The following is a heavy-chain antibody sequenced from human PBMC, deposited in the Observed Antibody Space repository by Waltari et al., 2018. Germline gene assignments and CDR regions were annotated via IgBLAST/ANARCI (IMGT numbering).Heavy chain of an antibody. CDR2: INPNSGGT. V-gene: IGHV1-2*02. CDR1: GYTFTGYY. D-gene: IGHD3-3*01. J-gene: IGHJ4*02. Sequence: QVQLVQSGAEVKKPGASVKVSCKASGYTFTGYYMHWVRQAPGQGLEWMGWINPNSGGTNYAQKFQGRVTMTRDTSISTAYMELSRLRSDDTAVYYCARAGTYDFWSGYPFDYWGQGTLVTVSS. CDR3: ARAGTYDFWSGYPFDY.